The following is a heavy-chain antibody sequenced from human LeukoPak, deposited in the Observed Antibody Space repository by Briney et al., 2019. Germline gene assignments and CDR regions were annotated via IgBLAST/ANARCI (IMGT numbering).Heavy chain of an antibody. CDR3: AEVSSSYDIWSGFDY. CDR2: ISGSGGST. V-gene: IGHV3-23*01. D-gene: IGHD3-3*01. J-gene: IGHJ4*02. Sequence: GGSLRLSCAASGFTFSSYAMSWVRQAPGKGLEWVSAISGSGGSTYYADSVKGRFTISRDNSKNTLYLQMNSLRAEDTAVYYCAEVSSSYDIWSGFDYWGQGTLVTVSS. CDR1: GFTFSSYA.